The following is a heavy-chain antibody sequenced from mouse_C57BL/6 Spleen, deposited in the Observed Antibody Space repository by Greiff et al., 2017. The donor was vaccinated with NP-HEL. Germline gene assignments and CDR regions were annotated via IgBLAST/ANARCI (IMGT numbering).Heavy chain of an antibody. J-gene: IGHJ4*01. Sequence: QVQLQQSGAELVKPGASVKLSCKASGYTFTEYTIHWVKQRSGQGLEWIGWFYPGSGSIKYNEKVKDQAKLTADKSSSTVYMELSRLTSEDSAVYFCARHEEKGVYYYGSSYGDAMDYWGQGTSVTVSS. D-gene: IGHD1-1*01. CDR1: GYTFTEYT. V-gene: IGHV1-62-2*01. CDR3: ARHEEKGVYYYGSSYGDAMDY. CDR2: FYPGSGSI.